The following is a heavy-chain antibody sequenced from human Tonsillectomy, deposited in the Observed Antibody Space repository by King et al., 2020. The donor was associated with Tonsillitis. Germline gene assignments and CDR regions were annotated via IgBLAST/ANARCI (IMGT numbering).Heavy chain of an antibody. J-gene: IGHJ4*02. V-gene: IGHV1-69*05. CDR2: IIPIFGTA. CDR1: GGTFSSYA. CDR3: VRGEPGPFDY. Sequence: QLVQSGAEVKKPGSSVKVSCKASGGTFSSYAISWVRQAPGQGLEWMGGIIPIFGTAKDAQKFQGRVTITTAESTSTAYMELSSLRSEDTAGYYCVRGEPGPFDYWGQRTLVTVSS.